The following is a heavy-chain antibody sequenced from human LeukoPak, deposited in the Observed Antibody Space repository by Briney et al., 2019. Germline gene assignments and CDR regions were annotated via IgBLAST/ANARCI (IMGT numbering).Heavy chain of an antibody. CDR1: GGSISSSSYY. CDR2: IYYSGST. V-gene: IGHV4-39*01. Sequence: SETLSLTCTVSGGSISSSSYYWGWIRQPPGMGLEWIGSIYYSGSTYYNPSLKSRVTISVDTSKNQFSLKLSSVTAADTAVYYCARSGYVEMATITGDYFDYWGQGTLVTVSS. D-gene: IGHD5-24*01. CDR3: ARSGYVEMATITGDYFDY. J-gene: IGHJ4*02.